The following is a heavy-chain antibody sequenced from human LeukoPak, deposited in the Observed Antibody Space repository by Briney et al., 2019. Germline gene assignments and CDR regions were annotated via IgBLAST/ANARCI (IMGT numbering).Heavy chain of an antibody. J-gene: IGHJ4*02. V-gene: IGHV3-30*18. CDR1: GFTFSAYA. CDR3: AKDYCGGDCYPDY. D-gene: IGHD2-21*02. CDR2: ISYDGSDK. Sequence: PGGSLRLSCAASGFTFSAYAMHWVRQAPGKGLEWVALISYDGSDKYYADSVKGRFTISRDNSKNTLYLQMNTLRAEDTAVYYCAKDYCGGDCYPDYWGQGTLVTVSS.